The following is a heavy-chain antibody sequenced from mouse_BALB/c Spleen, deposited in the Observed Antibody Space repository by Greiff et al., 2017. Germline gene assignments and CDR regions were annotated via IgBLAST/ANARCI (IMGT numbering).Heavy chain of an antibody. V-gene: IGHV1-69*02. D-gene: IGHD1-1*01. CDR1: GYTFPSSW. CDR2: IDPSDSYT. CDR3: ARGGDDYGGTYFDY. J-gene: IGHJ2*01. Sequence: QVQLQQPGAELVKPGASVKLSCKASGYTFPSSWMPWVKQRPGQGLEWIGEIDPSDSYTNYNQKFKGKATLTVDKSSSTAYMQLSSLTSEDTAMYYCARGGDDYGGTYFDYWGEGTTLTVSS.